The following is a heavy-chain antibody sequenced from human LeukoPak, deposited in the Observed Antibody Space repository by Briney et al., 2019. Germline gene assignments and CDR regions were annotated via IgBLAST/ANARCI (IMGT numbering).Heavy chain of an antibody. CDR1: GYTFTSYD. D-gene: IGHD3-3*01. CDR2: MSPNSGNT. J-gene: IGHJ4*02. V-gene: IGHV1-8*03. Sequence: AASVKVSCKASGYTFTSYDINWVRQATGQGLEWMGWMSPNSGNTGYAQKFQGRVTITRNTSISTAYMELSSLRSEDTAVYYCASREITIFGVVAFDYWGQGTLVTVSS. CDR3: ASREITIFGVVAFDY.